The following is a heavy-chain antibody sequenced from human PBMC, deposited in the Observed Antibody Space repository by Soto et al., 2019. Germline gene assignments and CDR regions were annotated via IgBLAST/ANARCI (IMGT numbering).Heavy chain of an antibody. D-gene: IGHD5-18*01. CDR3: ARRVGYSYGFGRNYYYYMDV. CDR1: GYSFTSYW. V-gene: IGHV5-51*01. J-gene: IGHJ6*03. Sequence: GESLKISCKGSGYSFTSYWIGWVRQMPGKGLEWMGIIYPGDSDTRYSPSFQGQVTISADKSISTAYLQWSSLEASDTAMYYCARRVGYSYGFGRNYYYYMDVWGKGTTVTVSS. CDR2: IYPGDSDT.